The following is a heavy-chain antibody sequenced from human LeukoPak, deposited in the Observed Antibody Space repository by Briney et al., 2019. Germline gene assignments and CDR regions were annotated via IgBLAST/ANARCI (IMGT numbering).Heavy chain of an antibody. D-gene: IGHD3-9*01. CDR2: IKQDGSEK. V-gene: IGHV3-7*03. J-gene: IGHJ4*02. CDR1: GLTFSSYW. CDR3: ARGERYFDWLFDY. Sequence: GGSLRLSCAASGLTFSSYWMSWVRQAPGKGLEWVANIKQDGSEKYYVDSVKGRFTISRDNAKNSLYLQMNSLRAEDTAVYYCARGERYFDWLFDYWGQGTLVTVSS.